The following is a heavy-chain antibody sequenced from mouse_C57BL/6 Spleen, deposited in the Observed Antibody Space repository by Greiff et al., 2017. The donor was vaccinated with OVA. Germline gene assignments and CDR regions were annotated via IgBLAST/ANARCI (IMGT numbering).Heavy chain of an antibody. CDR1: GYSFTDYN. D-gene: IGHD1-1*01. V-gene: IGHV1-39*01. CDR3: ARRNYGNPYYAMDY. CDR2: INPNYGTT. Sequence: VQLKQSGPELVKPGASVKISCKASGYSFTDYNMNWVKQSNGKSLEWIGVINPNYGTTSYNQKFKGKATLTVDQSSSTAYMQLNSLTSEDSAVYYCARRNYGNPYYAMDYWGQGTSVTVSS. J-gene: IGHJ4*01.